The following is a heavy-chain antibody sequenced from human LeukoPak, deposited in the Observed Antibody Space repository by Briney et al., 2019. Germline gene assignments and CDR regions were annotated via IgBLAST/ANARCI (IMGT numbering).Heavy chain of an antibody. CDR1: GFTFSDYY. Sequence: GGSLRLSCAASGFTFSDYYMSWVRQAPGKGLEWVSVIYSGGSTYYADSVKGRFTISRDNSKNTLYLQMNSLRAEDTAVYYCASEHIAAAGTLESWGQGTLVTVSS. CDR2: IYSGGST. CDR3: ASEHIAAAGTLES. J-gene: IGHJ4*02. V-gene: IGHV3-66*01. D-gene: IGHD6-13*01.